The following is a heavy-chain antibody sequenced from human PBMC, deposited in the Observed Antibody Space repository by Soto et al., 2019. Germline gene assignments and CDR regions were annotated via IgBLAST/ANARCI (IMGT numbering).Heavy chain of an antibody. CDR1: GGSVSSGSYY. Sequence: SETLSLTCTVSGGSVSSGSYYWTWLRQSPGKGLEWMGYILSSGSTDYNPSLKSRVTISVDTSKNEFSLKLRSVTAADTAVYYCARQRIEPAQYYFDYWGQGMLVTVSS. V-gene: IGHV4-61*01. CDR2: ILSSGST. CDR3: ARQRIEPAQYYFDY. D-gene: IGHD2-2*01. J-gene: IGHJ4*02.